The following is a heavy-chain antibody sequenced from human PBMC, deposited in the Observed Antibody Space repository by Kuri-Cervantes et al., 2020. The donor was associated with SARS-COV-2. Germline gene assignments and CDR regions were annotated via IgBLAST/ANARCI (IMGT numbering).Heavy chain of an antibody. CDR1: GYTFTSYD. J-gene: IGHJ6*02. CDR3: ARSIVVVVDNYYDMDA. D-gene: IGHD2-15*01. Sequence: SVKVSCKASGYTFTSYDINWVRQATGQGLEWMGGIMPILGTANYAQKFQGRVTITEDKSTSKAYMELSRLRSEDTAVYYWARSIVVVVDNYYDMDAWGQGTTVTVSS. CDR2: IMPILGTA. V-gene: IGHV1-69*06.